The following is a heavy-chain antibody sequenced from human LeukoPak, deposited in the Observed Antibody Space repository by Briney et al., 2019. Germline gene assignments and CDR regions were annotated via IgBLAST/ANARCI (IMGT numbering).Heavy chain of an antibody. Sequence: SETLSLTCAVYGGSFSGYYWSWIRQPPGKGLEWIGETNHSGSTNYNPSLKSRVTISVDTSKNQFSLKLSSVTAADTAVYYCARGLTSDAYYDFWSGYYFDYWGQGTLVTVSS. CDR3: ARGLTSDAYYDFWSGYYFDY. CDR1: GGSFSGYY. V-gene: IGHV4-34*01. CDR2: TNHSGST. D-gene: IGHD3-3*01. J-gene: IGHJ4*02.